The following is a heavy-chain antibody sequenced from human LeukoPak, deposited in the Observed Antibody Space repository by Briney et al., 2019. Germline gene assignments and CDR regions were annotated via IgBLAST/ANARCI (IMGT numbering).Heavy chain of an antibody. CDR1: GYTFTGYY. CDR2: INPNSGGT. Sequence: ASVKVSCKASGYTFTGYYMHWVRQAPGRGLEWMGWINPNSGGTNYAQKFQGRVTMTRDTSISTAYMELSRLRSDDTAVYYCAQYSGYCSSTSCYENFFDYWGQGTLVTVSS. V-gene: IGHV1-2*02. D-gene: IGHD2-2*01. CDR3: AQYSGYCSSTSCYENFFDY. J-gene: IGHJ4*02.